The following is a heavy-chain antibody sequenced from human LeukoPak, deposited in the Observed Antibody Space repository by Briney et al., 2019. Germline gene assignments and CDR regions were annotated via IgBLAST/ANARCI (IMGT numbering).Heavy chain of an antibody. V-gene: IGHV4-59*01. J-gene: IGHJ6*03. CDR1: DDSITMYY. CDR3: ARVNNYDYVWGSYHYYYYMDV. D-gene: IGHD3-16*01. CDR2: IYYSGST. Sequence: PSETLSLTCSVSDDSITMYYWTWIRQPPGKGLEWIGYIYYSGSTNYNPSLKSRVTISVDTSKNQFSLKLSSVTAADTAVYYCARVNNYDYVWGSYHYYYYMDVWGKGTTVTISS.